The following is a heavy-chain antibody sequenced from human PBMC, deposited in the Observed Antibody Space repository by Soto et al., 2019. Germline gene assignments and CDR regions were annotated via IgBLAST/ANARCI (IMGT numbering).Heavy chain of an antibody. CDR3: AKAYCDGDCYTWRGYFHN. CDR1: GCSFDDYV. D-gene: IGHD2-21*01. J-gene: IGHJ1*01. V-gene: IGHV3-9*01. CDR2: ISSNSANI. Sequence: PGGPLSLSWEGSGCSFDDYVMHWVRPAPGKGLEWVSGISSNSANIEYADSVKGRFTISRDNAKNSLHLQMNSLRVEDTAFYYCAKAYCDGDCYTWRGYFHNWGQGTLVTVSS.